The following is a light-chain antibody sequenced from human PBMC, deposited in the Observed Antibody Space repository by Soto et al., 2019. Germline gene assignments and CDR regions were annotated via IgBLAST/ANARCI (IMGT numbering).Light chain of an antibody. CDR1: SSDVGGYNY. Sequence: QSALTQPASVSGSPGQSITISCTGTSSDVGGYNYVSWYQQYPGKAPKLMIYEVSTRPSGVSNRFSGYKSGNTASLTISGLQAEDEADYYCSSYASSRDVFVGGGTKLTVL. J-gene: IGLJ2*01. CDR2: EVS. CDR3: SSYASSRDVF. V-gene: IGLV2-14*01.